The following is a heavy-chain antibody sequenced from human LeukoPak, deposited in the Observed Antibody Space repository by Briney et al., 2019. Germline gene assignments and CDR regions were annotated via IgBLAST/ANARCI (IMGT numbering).Heavy chain of an antibody. V-gene: IGHV1-2*02. CDR3: ARGVGNEGLTI. D-gene: IGHD1-26*01. CDR2: INPNSGDT. J-gene: IGHJ3*02. CDR1: GYTFTSYA. Sequence: ASVKVTCKASGYTFTSYAMNWVRQAPGQGLEWMGWINPNSGDTNYAQKFQGRVTMIRDTSISTAYMELSRLRSDDTAVYYCARGVGNEGLTIWGQGTLVTVSS.